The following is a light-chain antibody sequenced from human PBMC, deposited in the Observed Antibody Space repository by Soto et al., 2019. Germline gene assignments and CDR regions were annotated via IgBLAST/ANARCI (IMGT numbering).Light chain of an antibody. CDR2: DVS. J-gene: IGLJ3*02. Sequence: QSALTQPASVSGSPGQSITISCTGTSSDDGGYNYVSWYQQHPGKAPKLMIYDVSNRPSGVSNRFSGSKSGNTDSLTISGLQAEDEADYYCSSYTSSSTLEFGGGTKLTVL. CDR1: SSDDGGYNY. V-gene: IGLV2-14*01. CDR3: SSYTSSSTLE.